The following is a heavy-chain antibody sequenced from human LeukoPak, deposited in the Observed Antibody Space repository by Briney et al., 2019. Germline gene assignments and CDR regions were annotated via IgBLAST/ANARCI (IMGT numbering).Heavy chain of an antibody. CDR1: GYTFTGYY. CDR3: ARGDTTVTIDSGLGY. CDR2: INPNSGGT. Sequence: GASVKVSCKASGYTFTGYYMHWVRQAPGQGLEWMGWINPNSGGTNYAQKFQGRVTMTRDTSISTAYMELSRLRSDDTAVYYCARGDTTVTIDSGLGYRGQGTLVTVSS. D-gene: IGHD4-17*01. J-gene: IGHJ4*02. V-gene: IGHV1-2*02.